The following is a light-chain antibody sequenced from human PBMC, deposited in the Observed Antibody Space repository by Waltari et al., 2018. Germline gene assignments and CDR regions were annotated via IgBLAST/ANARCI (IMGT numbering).Light chain of an antibody. CDR1: QSIGSS. J-gene: IGKJ3*01. CDR3: QQYGGSPLVT. CDR2: YAS. Sequence: EIVLTQSPDFQSVTPKEKVTITCRASQSIGSSLHWYQQKPDQSPKLLIKYASQSFSGVPSRFSGSGSGTDFTLTINSLEAEDFAVYFCQQYGGSPLVTFGPGTKVEIK. V-gene: IGKV6-21*01.